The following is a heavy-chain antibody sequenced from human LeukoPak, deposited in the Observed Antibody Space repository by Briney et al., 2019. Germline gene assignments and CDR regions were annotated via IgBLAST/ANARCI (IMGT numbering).Heavy chain of an antibody. V-gene: IGHV4-39*07. Sequence: PSETLSLTCTVSGGSISSSSYYWGWIRQPPGKGLEWIGSIYYSGSTYYNPSLKSRVTISVDTSKNQFSLKLSSVTAADTAVYYCASDRGLAAAGSFDIWGQGTMVTVSS. CDR1: GGSISSSSYY. D-gene: IGHD6-13*01. CDR2: IYYSGST. J-gene: IGHJ3*02. CDR3: ASDRGLAAAGSFDI.